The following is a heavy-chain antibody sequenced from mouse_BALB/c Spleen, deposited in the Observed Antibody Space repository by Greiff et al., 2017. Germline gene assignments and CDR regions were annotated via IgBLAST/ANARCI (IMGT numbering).Heavy chain of an antibody. D-gene: IGHD2-4*01. V-gene: IGHV2-6-7*01. CDR1: GFSLTGYG. CDR3: ARGPYDYEGAMDY. Sequence: QVQLKQSGPGLVAPSQSLSITCTVSGFSLTGYGVNWVRQPPGKGLEWLGMIWGDGSTDYNSALKSRLSISKDNSKSQVFLKMNSLQTDDTARYYCARGPYDYEGAMDYWGQGTSVTVSS. CDR2: IWGDGST. J-gene: IGHJ4*01.